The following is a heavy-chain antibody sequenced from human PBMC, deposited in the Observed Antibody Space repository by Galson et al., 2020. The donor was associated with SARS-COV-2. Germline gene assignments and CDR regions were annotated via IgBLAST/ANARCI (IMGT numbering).Heavy chain of an antibody. V-gene: IGHV1-18*01. CDR2: ISAYNGNT. D-gene: IGHD3-10*01. J-gene: IGHJ6*02. Sequence: ASVKVSCKASGYTFTSYGISWVRQAPGQGLEWMGWISAYNGNTNYAQNLQGRVTMTTDTSTSTAYMELRSLRSDDTAVYYCARGITMVRGVIITVEDYYGMDVWGQGTTVTVSS. CDR1: GYTFTSYG. CDR3: ARGITMVRGVIITVEDYYGMDV.